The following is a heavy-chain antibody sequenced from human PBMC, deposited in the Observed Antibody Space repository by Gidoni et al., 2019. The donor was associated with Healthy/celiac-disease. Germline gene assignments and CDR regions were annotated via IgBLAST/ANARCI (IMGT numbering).Heavy chain of an antibody. CDR1: GFSLSTRGVG. CDR2: IYWDDDK. CDR3: AHMGLYDSSGRYFDY. J-gene: IGHJ4*02. Sequence: QITLKESGPTLVKPTQTLTLTCTFSGFSLSTRGVGVGWIRQPPGKALEWLALIYWDDDKRYSPSLKSRLTITKDTSKNQVVLTMTNMDPVDTATYYCAHMGLYDSSGRYFDYWGQGTLVTVSS. V-gene: IGHV2-5*02. D-gene: IGHD3-22*01.